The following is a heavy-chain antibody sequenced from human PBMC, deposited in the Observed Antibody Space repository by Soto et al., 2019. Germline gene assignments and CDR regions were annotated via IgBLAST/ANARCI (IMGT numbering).Heavy chain of an antibody. Sequence: QVQLVQSGAEVKKPGASVKVSCKASGYTFTSYGITWVRQAPGQGLEWMGWISVYNGNTNFAQKLQGRVTMTTDTSTSTAYMELWRLTSDDTVVYYCARGYSYGSFWYFDLWGRGTLVTVSS. D-gene: IGHD5-18*01. V-gene: IGHV1-18*04. CDR3: ARGYSYGSFWYFDL. CDR1: GYTFTSYG. J-gene: IGHJ2*01. CDR2: ISVYNGNT.